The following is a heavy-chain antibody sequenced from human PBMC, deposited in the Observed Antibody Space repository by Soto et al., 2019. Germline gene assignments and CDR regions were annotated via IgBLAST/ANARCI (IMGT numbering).Heavy chain of an antibody. V-gene: IGHV3-33*01. D-gene: IGHD4-17*01. CDR2: ICYDGSNK. J-gene: IGHJ4*02. CDR1: GFTFSRYG. CDR3: ARDSWVDYGDDTSYYCDY. Sequence: QVQLVESGGGVVQPGRSLRLSCAASGFTFSRYGMHWVRQAPGKGMERVSVICYDGSNKYYADSVKGPFTISSDNAKNTLYLHINSLTGEDTDVYDCARDSWVDYGDDTSYYCDYWGQGTLVTVSS.